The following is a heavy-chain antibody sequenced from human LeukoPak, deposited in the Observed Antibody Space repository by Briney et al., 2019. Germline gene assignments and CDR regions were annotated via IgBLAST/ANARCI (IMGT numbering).Heavy chain of an antibody. D-gene: IGHD4-23*01. CDR3: ARAEWYDYGGNPGGQAFDI. CDR2: IIPIFGTA. CDR1: GGTFSSYA. V-gene: IGHV1-69*01. Sequence: RGASVKVSCKASGGTFSSYAISWVRQAPGQGLEWMGGIIPIFGTANYAQKFQGRVTITADESTSTAYMELSSLRSEDTAVYYCARAEWYDYGGNPGGQAFDIWGQGTMVTVSS. J-gene: IGHJ3*02.